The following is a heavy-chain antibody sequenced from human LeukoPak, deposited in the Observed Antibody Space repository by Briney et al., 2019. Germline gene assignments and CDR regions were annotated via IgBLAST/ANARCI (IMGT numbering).Heavy chain of an antibody. D-gene: IGHD3-9*01. CDR3: AREYYDILTGYYNVAYYYYYMDV. Sequence: PSETLSLTCTVSGGSISNYYWSWVRQPPGKGLEWIGYIHYSGNTNYSPSLKSRVTMSVNTANNLFSLKLRSVTAADTAVYYCAREYYDILTGYYNVAYYYYYMDVWGKGTTVTISS. CDR1: GGSISNYY. CDR2: IHYSGNT. V-gene: IGHV4-59*01. J-gene: IGHJ6*03.